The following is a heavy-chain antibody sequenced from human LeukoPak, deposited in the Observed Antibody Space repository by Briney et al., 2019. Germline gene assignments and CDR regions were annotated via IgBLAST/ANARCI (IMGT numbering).Heavy chain of an antibody. Sequence: PGGSLRLSCAASGFTFSSYGMHWVRQAPGKGLEWLAVIWYDGSNKYYADSVKGRFTISRDNAKNSLYLQMNSLRAEDTAVYYCARETYYYDSSGYYPYYFDYWGQGTLVTVSS. CDR2: IWYDGSNK. V-gene: IGHV3-33*01. CDR3: ARETYYYDSSGYYPYYFDY. CDR1: GFTFSSYG. J-gene: IGHJ4*02. D-gene: IGHD3-22*01.